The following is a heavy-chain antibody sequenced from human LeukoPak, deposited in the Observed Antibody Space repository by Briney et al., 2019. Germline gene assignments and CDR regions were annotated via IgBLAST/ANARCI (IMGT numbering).Heavy chain of an antibody. CDR1: GFTFSSYA. V-gene: IGHV3-23*01. D-gene: IGHD1-26*01. CDR2: IGAGGTFT. Sequence: TGGSLRLSCTASGFTFSSYATNWFRQAPGKGLEWVSGIGAGGTFTYYADSVKGRFTIFRDNSRNTLYLQMNGLRADDTAVYYCATSLYSGTKLDYWGQGTLVTVSS. J-gene: IGHJ4*02. CDR3: ATSLYSGTKLDY.